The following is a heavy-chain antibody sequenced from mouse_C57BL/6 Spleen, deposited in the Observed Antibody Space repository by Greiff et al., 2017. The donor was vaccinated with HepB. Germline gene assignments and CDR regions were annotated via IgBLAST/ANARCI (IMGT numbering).Heavy chain of an antibody. V-gene: IGHV1-80*01. Sequence: QVQLKESGAELVKPGASVKISCKASGYAFSSYWMNWVKQRPGKGLEWIGQIYPGDGDTNYNGKFKGKATLTADKSSSTAYMQLSSLTSEDSAVYFCAREGYDVGYYAMDYWGQGTSVTVSS. CDR1: GYAFSSYW. D-gene: IGHD2-2*01. J-gene: IGHJ4*01. CDR2: IYPGDGDT. CDR3: AREGYDVGYYAMDY.